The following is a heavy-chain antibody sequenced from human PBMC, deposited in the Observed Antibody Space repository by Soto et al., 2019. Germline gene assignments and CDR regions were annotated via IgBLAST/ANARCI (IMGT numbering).Heavy chain of an antibody. D-gene: IGHD3-10*01. Sequence: PGGSLRLSCAASGFTFSTYAMSWVRQAPGKGLEWVSASIGGGDTTYYANSVKGRFTISRDNSKNMLFLQMNSLRVEDTAVYYCAKDSTTYYGYFHYWGQGTLVTVSS. CDR2: SIGGGDTT. V-gene: IGHV3-23*01. CDR3: AKDSTTYYGYFHY. CDR1: GFTFSTYA. J-gene: IGHJ4*02.